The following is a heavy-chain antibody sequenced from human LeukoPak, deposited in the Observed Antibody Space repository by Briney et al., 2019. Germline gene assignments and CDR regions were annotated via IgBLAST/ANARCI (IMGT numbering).Heavy chain of an antibody. CDR3: AREAEYSSIPYHFDY. D-gene: IGHD6-6*01. J-gene: IGHJ4*02. CDR1: GYTFTSYD. V-gene: IGHV1-8*01. CDR2: MNPNSGNT. Sequence: ASVKVSCKASGYTFTSYDINWVRQATGQGLEWMGWMNPNSGNTGYAQKFQGRVTVTRNTSISTAYMELSSLRSEDTAVYYCAREAEYSSIPYHFDYWGQGTLVTVSS.